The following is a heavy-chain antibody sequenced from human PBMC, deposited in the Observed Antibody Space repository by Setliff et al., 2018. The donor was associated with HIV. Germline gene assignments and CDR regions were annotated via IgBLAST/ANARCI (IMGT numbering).Heavy chain of an antibody. D-gene: IGHD6-13*01. V-gene: IGHV4-39*01. CDR1: GGSISSSSYY. CDR3: ACGAAAGTDYYYYYYIDV. CDR2: IYYSGST. Sequence: SETLSLTCTVSGGSISSSSYYWGWLRQPQGKGLEWIGSIYYSGSTYYNPSLKSRVTISVDTSKNQFSLKLSSVTAADTAVYYCACGAAAGTDYYYYYYIDVWGKGTTVTVSS. J-gene: IGHJ6*03.